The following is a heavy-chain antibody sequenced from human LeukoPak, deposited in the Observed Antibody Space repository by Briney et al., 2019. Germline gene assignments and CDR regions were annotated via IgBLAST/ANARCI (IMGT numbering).Heavy chain of an antibody. J-gene: IGHJ4*02. V-gene: IGHV1-2*06. CDR2: INPNSGGT. CDR3: ARVEAYYYDSSGWGNLDY. CDR1: GYTFTGYY. D-gene: IGHD3-22*01. Sequence: ASVKVSCKASGYTFTGYYMHWVRQAPGQGLEWMGRINPNSGGTNYAQKFQGRVTMTRDTSISTAYMELSRLRSDDTAVYYCARVEAYYYDSSGWGNLDYWGRGTLVTVSS.